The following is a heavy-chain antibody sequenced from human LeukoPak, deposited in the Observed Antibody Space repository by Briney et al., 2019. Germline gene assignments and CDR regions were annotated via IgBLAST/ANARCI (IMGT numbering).Heavy chain of an antibody. Sequence: GGSLRLSCAASGFTFNMYWMTWVRQAPGKGLESVAYINKDGSDKYYVDSVKGRFTVSRDDAKNSLYLQMNSLRAEDTAVYYCARGGYCSGGSCYDIFDYWGQGTLVTVSS. D-gene: IGHD2-15*01. CDR3: ARGGYCSGGSCYDIFDY. CDR2: INKDGSDK. V-gene: IGHV3-7*01. CDR1: GFTFNMYW. J-gene: IGHJ4*02.